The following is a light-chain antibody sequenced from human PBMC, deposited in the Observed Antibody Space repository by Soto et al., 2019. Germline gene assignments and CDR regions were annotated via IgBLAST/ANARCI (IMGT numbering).Light chain of an antibody. CDR1: PTVSSN. J-gene: IGKJ4*02. V-gene: IGKV3-11*01. CDR2: DAS. Sequence: EIVLTQSPATLSLSPGERANISCRASPTVSSNLAWYQQRPGQAPSLLIYDASNRATGIPARFSGSGSGTDFTLTIRRLEPEDFAVYYCLQRSDWRTFGRGTKVDIK. CDR3: LQRSDWRT.